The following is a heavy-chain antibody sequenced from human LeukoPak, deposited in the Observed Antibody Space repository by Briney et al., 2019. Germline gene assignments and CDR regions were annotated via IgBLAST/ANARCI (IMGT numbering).Heavy chain of an antibody. J-gene: IGHJ5*02. D-gene: IGHD2-15*01. CDR3: AIGGGLGRQPFDP. Sequence: GGSLRLSCAASGFTFSTYWMHWVRQAPGKGLVWVSRINTDGSRTSYADSVKGRFTISRDNSKSTLFLQMNSLRADYTAVYYCAIGGGLGRQPFDPWGQGTLVTVCS. CDR1: GFTFSTYW. V-gene: IGHV3-74*01. CDR2: INTDGSRT.